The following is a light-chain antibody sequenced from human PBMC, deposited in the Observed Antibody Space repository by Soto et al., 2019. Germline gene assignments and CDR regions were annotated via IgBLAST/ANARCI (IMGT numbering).Light chain of an antibody. CDR1: SSDVGGYNY. CDR2: DVG. V-gene: IGLV2-11*01. Sequence: QSALTQPRSVSGSPGQSVTISCTGTSSDVGGYNYVSWYQKHPGEAPKLMIYDVGKRPSGVPDRFSGSKSGNTASLTISGLQAEDEADYYCCSYAGSYSWLFGGGTKVTVL. J-gene: IGLJ3*02. CDR3: CSYAGSYSWL.